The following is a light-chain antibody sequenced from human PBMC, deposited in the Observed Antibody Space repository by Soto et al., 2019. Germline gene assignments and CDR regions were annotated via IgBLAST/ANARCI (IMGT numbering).Light chain of an antibody. J-gene: IGKJ1*01. CDR2: GAS. CDR1: QSVSTSY. CDR3: QQYGSAPPWT. V-gene: IGKV3-20*01. Sequence: EIVLTQSAGTLSLSPGERATLSCRASQSVSTSYLARYQQKPAQAPRLLIYGASSRATGIPDRFSGSGSVTDVALTISRLEPEDFAVYYYQQYGSAPPWTVGQGTNVDIK.